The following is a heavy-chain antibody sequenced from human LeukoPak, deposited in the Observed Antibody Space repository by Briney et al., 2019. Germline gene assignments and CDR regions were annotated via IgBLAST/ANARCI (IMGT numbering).Heavy chain of an antibody. CDR1: GFTFSSYS. J-gene: IGHJ4*02. CDR2: IKQDGSEK. Sequence: SGGSLRLSCAASGFTFSSYSMNWVRQAPGKGLEWVANIKQDGSEKYYVDSVKGRFTISRDNAKNSLYLQMNSLRAEDTAVYYCARDSGYYGSGSSDYWGQGTLVTVSS. V-gene: IGHV3-7*01. D-gene: IGHD3-10*01. CDR3: ARDSGYYGSGSSDY.